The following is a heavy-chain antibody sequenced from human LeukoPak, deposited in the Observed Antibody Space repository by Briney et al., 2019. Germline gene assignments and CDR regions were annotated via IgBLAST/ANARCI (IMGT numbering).Heavy chain of an antibody. D-gene: IGHD3-22*01. J-gene: IGHJ5*02. V-gene: IGHV1-8*01. CDR2: MNPNSGNT. CDR3: ARGGYYYDDSAYYYIDP. CDR1: GYTFTTYD. Sequence: ASVKVSCKASGYTFTTYDVNWVRQATGQGLEWMGWMNPNSGNTDYAQNLQGRVTMTRNTSISTAYMELSSLRSEDTAVYYCARGGYYYDDSAYYYIDPWGQGTLVTVSS.